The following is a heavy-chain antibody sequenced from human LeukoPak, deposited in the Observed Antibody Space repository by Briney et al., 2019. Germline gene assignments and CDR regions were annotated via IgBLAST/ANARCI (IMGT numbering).Heavy chain of an antibody. CDR2: IKHDGSER. J-gene: IGHJ4*02. CDR1: GFTFTRYW. V-gene: IGHV3-7*01. Sequence: GGSLRLSCAASGFTFTRYWMTWVRQAPGKGLEWVANIKHDGSERDYVDSVKGRFTISRDNAKNSVYLQMNRLRAEDTAVYYCARGHSSGWYDQYYFDHWGQGTPVTVSS. D-gene: IGHD6-19*01. CDR3: ARGHSSGWYDQYYFDH.